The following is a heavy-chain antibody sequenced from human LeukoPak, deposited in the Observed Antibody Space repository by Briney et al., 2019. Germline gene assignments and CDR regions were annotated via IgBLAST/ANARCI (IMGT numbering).Heavy chain of an antibody. CDR2: INDNSGLT. J-gene: IGHJ4*02. Sequence: GGSLRLSCAASGFTLRSSAMSWVRQAPGRGLEWFSAINDNSGLTYYADSVKGRFTISRDNSKNTLFLQMNSLRAEDTAVYYCARRGESASYGDYRFDYWGQGTLVTVSS. CDR3: ARRGESASYGDYRFDY. D-gene: IGHD4-17*01. V-gene: IGHV3-23*01. CDR1: GFTLRSSA.